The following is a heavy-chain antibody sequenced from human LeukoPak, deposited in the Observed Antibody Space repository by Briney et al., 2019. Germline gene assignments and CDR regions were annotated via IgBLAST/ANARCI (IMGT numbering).Heavy chain of an antibody. D-gene: IGHD1-14*01. Sequence: GGSLRLSCAASGFTFSAYWMHWVRQAPGKGLEWLADIRQDGDQTYYADSVKGRFTISRDNARNSLYLQLNSLRAEDTAVYYCAKDLASTGALDLWGQGTLVTVSS. J-gene: IGHJ4*02. CDR1: GFTFSAYW. V-gene: IGHV3-7*01. CDR3: AKDLASTGALDL. CDR2: IRQDGDQT.